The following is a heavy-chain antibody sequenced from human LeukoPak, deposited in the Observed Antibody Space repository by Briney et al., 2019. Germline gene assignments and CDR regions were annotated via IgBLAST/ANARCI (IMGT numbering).Heavy chain of an antibody. Sequence: GGSLRLSCAASGFTFSSYSMNWVRQAPGKGLEWVSSISSSSSYIYYADSVKGRFTISRDNAKNSLYLQMNSLRAEDTAVYYCARDPQAEGSFDYWGQGTLVTVSS. D-gene: IGHD2-15*01. CDR1: GFTFSSYS. CDR3: ARDPQAEGSFDY. V-gene: IGHV3-21*01. CDR2: ISSSSSYI. J-gene: IGHJ4*02.